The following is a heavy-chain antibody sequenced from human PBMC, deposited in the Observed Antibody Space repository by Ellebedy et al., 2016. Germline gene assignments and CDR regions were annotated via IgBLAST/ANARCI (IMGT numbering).Heavy chain of an antibody. CDR1: GFTFSDYQ. V-gene: IGHV3-11*06. D-gene: IGHD6-13*01. J-gene: IGHJ3*02. Sequence: GESLKISCAASGFTFSDYQMSWIRQAPGKGLEWVSYITSSSSNTNYADSVKGRFTISRDNAKNSLYLQMNGLRAEDTAVYYCARDSEYNNNWYGNAFDIWGQGTMVTVSS. CDR3: ARDSEYNNNWYGNAFDI. CDR2: ITSSSSNT.